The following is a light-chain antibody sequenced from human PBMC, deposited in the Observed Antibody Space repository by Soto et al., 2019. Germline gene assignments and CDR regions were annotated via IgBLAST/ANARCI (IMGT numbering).Light chain of an antibody. CDR1: QGISSY. J-gene: IGKJ4*01. CDR2: AAS. V-gene: IGKV1-8*01. Sequence: NWLAHAPTSFAASTVNKITITCRASQGISSYLAWYPIKPGKAPKLLIYAASTLQSGVPSRFSGSESGTEFNLTISSLLLFNFAAYSWLYAHSLFG. CDR3: LYAHSL.